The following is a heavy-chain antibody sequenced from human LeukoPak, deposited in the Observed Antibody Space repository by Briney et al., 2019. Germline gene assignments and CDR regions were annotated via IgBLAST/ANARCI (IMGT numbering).Heavy chain of an antibody. CDR2: ISHSGST. CDR3: ARSLDPWFDP. V-gene: IGHV4-34*01. D-gene: IGHD1-1*01. J-gene: IGHJ5*02. Sequence: SETLSLTCAVYGGSFSGYYWSWIRQPPGKGLEWIGEISHSGSTNYNPSLKSRVTISVDTSKNQFSLKLSSVTAADTAVYYCARSLDPWFDPWGQGTLVTVFS. CDR1: GGSFSGYY.